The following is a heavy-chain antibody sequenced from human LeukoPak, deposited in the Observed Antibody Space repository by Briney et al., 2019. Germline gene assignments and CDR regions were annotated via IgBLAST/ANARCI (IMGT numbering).Heavy chain of an antibody. CDR2: ISGSGDNT. J-gene: IGHJ6*03. D-gene: IGHD1-26*01. CDR1: GFTFNNYG. V-gene: IGHV3-23*01. CDR3: AKDGSGSYFHYYYYMDV. Sequence: PGGSLRLSCASSGFTFNNYGMSWVRLAPGKGLEWVSGISGSGDNTYYADSVKGRFTISRDSSRDTLYLQMNSLRAEDTAVYYCAKDGSGSYFHYYYYMDVWGKGTTVTVSS.